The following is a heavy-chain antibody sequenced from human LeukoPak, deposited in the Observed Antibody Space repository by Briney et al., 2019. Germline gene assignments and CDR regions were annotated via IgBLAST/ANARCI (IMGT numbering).Heavy chain of an antibody. Sequence: SQTLSLTCAISGDSVSSNSVAWNWIRQSPSRGLEWLGRTYYRSKWYNDYAVSVKSRITINPDTSKNQFSLHLNSVTPEDTALYYCARDQLSVAVDRTPFAFWGQGTLVIVSS. D-gene: IGHD2-15*01. CDR3: ARDQLSVAVDRTPFAF. V-gene: IGHV6-1*01. CDR1: GDSVSSNSVA. J-gene: IGHJ4*02. CDR2: TYYRSKWYN.